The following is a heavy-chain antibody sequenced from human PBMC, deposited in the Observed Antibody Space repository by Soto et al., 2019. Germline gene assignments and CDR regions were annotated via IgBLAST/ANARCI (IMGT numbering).Heavy chain of an antibody. CDR3: AGGGSSDWQVASDF. J-gene: IGHJ3*01. D-gene: IGHD6-19*01. CDR1: GGSFTGYF. CDR2: VNHNGRN. V-gene: IGHV4-34*01. Sequence: XATLSLTCDVYGGSFTGYFWNWIRQSPGKGLEWIGKVNHNGRNNYNPSLKSRVTISLDMSKNQISLKLTSVTAADTAVYYCAGGGSSDWQVASDFCGQGTMVTVSS.